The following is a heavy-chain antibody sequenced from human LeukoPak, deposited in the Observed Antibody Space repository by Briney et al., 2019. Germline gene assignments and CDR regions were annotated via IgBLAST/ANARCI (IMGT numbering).Heavy chain of an antibody. J-gene: IGHJ6*03. V-gene: IGHV4-31*03. Sequence: KPSETLSLTCTVFGGSISSDDYYWSWIRQHPGKGLEWIGYIFYSGSTYYNPSLKSRVTISVDTSQNQFSLKLSSVTAADTAVYYCAKLGGQEVYNYYVGVWGKGTTVAVSS. CDR2: IFYSGST. D-gene: IGHD3-16*01. CDR1: GGSISSDDYY. CDR3: AKLGGQEVYNYYVGV.